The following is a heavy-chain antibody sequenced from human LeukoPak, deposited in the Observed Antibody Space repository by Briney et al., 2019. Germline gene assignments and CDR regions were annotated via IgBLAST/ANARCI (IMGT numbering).Heavy chain of an antibody. J-gene: IGHJ4*02. CDR2: MNPNSGNT. D-gene: IGHD3-16*02. CDR3: ARETEYDYVWGSYRTFDY. V-gene: IGHV1-8*01. CDR1: GYTFTSYD. Sequence: ASVTVSCKASGYTFTSYDINWARQATGQGLEWMGWMNPNSGNTGYAQKFQGRVTMTRNTSISTAYMELSSLRSEDTAVYYCARETEYDYVWGSYRTFDYWGQGTLVTVSS.